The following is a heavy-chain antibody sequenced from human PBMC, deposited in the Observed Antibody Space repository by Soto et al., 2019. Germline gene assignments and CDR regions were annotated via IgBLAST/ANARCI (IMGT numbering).Heavy chain of an antibody. CDR1: GFTFSSYA. Sequence: PGGSLRLSCAASGFTFSSYAMHWVRQAPGKGLEWVAVIPYDGSNKYYADSVKGRFTISRDNSKNTLYLQMNSLRAEDTAVYYCVREDYGDVYFDNWGTGTLVTVSS. CDR2: IPYDGSNK. CDR3: VREDYGDVYFDN. D-gene: IGHD4-17*01. V-gene: IGHV3-30*04. J-gene: IGHJ4*02.